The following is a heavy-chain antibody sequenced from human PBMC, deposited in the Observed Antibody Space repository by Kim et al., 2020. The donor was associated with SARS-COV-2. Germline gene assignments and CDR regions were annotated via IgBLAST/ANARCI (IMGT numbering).Heavy chain of an antibody. J-gene: IGHJ4*02. V-gene: IGHV3-23*01. CDR3: AKENRAAAGTGAGY. D-gene: IGHD6-13*01. Sequence: DSVKGRFTISRDNSKNTLYLQMNSLRAEDTAVYYCAKENRAAAGTGAGYWGQGTLVTVSS.